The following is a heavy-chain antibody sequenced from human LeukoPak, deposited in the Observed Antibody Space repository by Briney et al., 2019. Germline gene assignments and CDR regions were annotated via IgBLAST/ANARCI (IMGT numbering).Heavy chain of an antibody. CDR1: GDSVSSNSAA. V-gene: IGHV6-1*01. CDR2: TYYRSKWYN. J-gene: IGHJ5*02. D-gene: IGHD3-10*01. Sequence: SQTLSLTCAISGDSVSSNSAAWNWIRQSPSRGLEWLGRTYYRSKWYNDYAVSVKSRITINPDTSKNQFSLQLNSVTPEDTAVYYCARVGVWGPSTSRKNWFDPWDQGTLVTVSS. CDR3: ARVGVWGPSTSRKNWFDP.